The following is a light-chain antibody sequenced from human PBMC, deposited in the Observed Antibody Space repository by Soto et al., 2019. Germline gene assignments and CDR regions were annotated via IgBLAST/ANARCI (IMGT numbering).Light chain of an antibody. CDR1: QSISSY. V-gene: IGKV1-39*01. CDR3: QQSYSTPQT. CDR2: GTV. J-gene: IGKJ1*01. Sequence: DIQMTQSPSSLSASVGDRVTITCRASQSISSYLNWYQQKPGKAPKLLIYGTVSLQREDPSRFCGSGSGTDFALTISSLQPEDFATYYCQQSYSTPQTFRQGTEVEIK.